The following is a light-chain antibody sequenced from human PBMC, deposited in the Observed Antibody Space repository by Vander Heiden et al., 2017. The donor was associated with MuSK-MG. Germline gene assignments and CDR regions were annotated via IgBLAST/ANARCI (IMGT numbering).Light chain of an antibody. V-gene: IGKV1-9*01. CDR3: QQLNSYPRT. J-gene: IGKJ1*01. Sequence: DIQLTQSPSFLSASVGDRVTITCRASQGISSYLAWYQQKPGKAPKLLIYAASTLQSGVPSRFSGSGSGTEFTLTISSLQPEDFATYYCQQLNSYPRTFGKGTKVEIK. CDR1: QGISSY. CDR2: AAS.